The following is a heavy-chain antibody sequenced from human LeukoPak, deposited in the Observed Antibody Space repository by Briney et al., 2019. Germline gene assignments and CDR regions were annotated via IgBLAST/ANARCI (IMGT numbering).Heavy chain of an antibody. D-gene: IGHD6-19*01. CDR2: ISWNSGSI. V-gene: IGHV3-9*01. CDR1: GFTFDDYA. J-gene: IGHJ5*02. Sequence: PGGSLRLSCAASGFTFDDYAMHWVRQAPGKGLEWVSGISWNSGSIGYADSVKGRFTISRDNAKNTLYLQMNSLRAEDTAVYYCAREFSSGWSYNWFDPWGQGTLVTVSS. CDR3: AREFSSGWSYNWFDP.